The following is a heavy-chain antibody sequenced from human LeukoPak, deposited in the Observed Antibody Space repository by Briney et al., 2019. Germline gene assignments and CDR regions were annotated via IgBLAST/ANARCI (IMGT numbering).Heavy chain of an antibody. CDR2: ITGSGVTS. CDR1: GFTFSSCA. V-gene: IGHV3-23*01. J-gene: IGHJ4*02. CDR3: AKESTQVIEVYFDS. D-gene: IGHD2/OR15-2a*01. Sequence: GGSLRLSCAASGFTFSSCAMSWVRQAPGKGLQWVSSITGSGVTSYYADSVKGRLTISRDNSKNTLYLEMNTLRADDTAVYFCAKESTQVIEVYFDSWGQGTLVTVSS.